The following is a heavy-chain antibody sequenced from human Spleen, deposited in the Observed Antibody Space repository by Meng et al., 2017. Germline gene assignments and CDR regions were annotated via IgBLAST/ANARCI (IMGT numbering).Heavy chain of an antibody. CDR2: INPKSGDT. V-gene: IGHV1-2*06. CDR3: ARDEDISAAGKLFGDY. CDR1: GSNFPDYY. Sequence: VHLVPSWAQVDNPGPSVQGSRKPSGSNFPDYYIHWVRRAPGQWLEWMGRINPKSGDTHYAQKFQARVTMTGDTSISTAYMELSGLRSDDTAMYYCARDEDISAAGKLFGDYWGQGTLVTVSS. J-gene: IGHJ4*02. D-gene: IGHD6-25*01.